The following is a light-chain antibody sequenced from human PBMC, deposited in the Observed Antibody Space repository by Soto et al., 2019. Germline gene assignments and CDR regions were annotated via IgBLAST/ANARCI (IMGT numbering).Light chain of an antibody. CDR3: CSYAGDNSWV. V-gene: IGLV2-23*02. CDR2: GVT. CDR1: NSDIGGYDF. J-gene: IGLJ3*02. Sequence: QSVLTQPAFVSESLGQSITISCTGTNSDIGGYDFVSWYQQHPGQAPKVIIYGVTKRPSGVSNRFSGSKSGNTASLTISGLQAEDEAEYYCCSYAGDNSWVFGGGTKLTVL.